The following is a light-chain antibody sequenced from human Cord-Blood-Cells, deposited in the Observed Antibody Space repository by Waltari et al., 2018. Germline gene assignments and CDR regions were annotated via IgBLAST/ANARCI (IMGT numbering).Light chain of an antibody. CDR1: QSVSSY. Sequence: ETVLTQSPATLSLSPWERATLSCRASQSVSSYLAWYQQKPGQAPKLLIYDASTMATGIPARFSGSGSGTDFTLTISSLEPEDFAVYYCQQRSNWPRSFGQGTKLEIK. CDR2: DAS. V-gene: IGKV3-11*01. CDR3: QQRSNWPRS. J-gene: IGKJ2*03.